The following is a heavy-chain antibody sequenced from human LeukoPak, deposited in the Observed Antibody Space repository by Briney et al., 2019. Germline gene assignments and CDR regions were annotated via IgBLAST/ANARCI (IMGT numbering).Heavy chain of an antibody. V-gene: IGHV3-74*01. Sequence: PGGSLRLSCAASGFTFSTYWMQWVRQAPGKGLVWVSRMNSDGSSTAYADSVKGRFTISRDNAKNTLYLQTNSLRAEDTSVYYSAGYDYWGGAFDYWGQGTLVTVSS. CDR1: GFTFSTYW. CDR3: AGYDYWGGAFDY. CDR2: MNSDGSST. D-gene: IGHD3-3*01. J-gene: IGHJ4*02.